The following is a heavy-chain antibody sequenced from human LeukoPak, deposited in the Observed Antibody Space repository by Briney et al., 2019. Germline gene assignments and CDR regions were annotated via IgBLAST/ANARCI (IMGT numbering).Heavy chain of an antibody. J-gene: IGHJ2*01. D-gene: IGHD6-13*01. CDR1: GGSISSSSYY. Sequence: SETLSLTCTVSGGSISSSSYYWGWIRQPPGKGLEWIGSIYYSGSTYYNPSLKSRVTISVDTSKNQFSLKLSSMIAADTAVYYCARVSSSWYQDWYFDLWGRGTLVTVPS. CDR3: ARVSSSWYQDWYFDL. CDR2: IYYSGST. V-gene: IGHV4-39*07.